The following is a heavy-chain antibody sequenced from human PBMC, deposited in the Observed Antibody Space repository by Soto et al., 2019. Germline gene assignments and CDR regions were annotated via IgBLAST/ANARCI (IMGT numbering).Heavy chain of an antibody. J-gene: IGHJ6*02. CDR2: IYYSGST. Sequence: LSLTCTVSGGSISSGGYYWSWIRQHPGKGLEWIGYIYYSGSTYYNPSLKSRVTISVDTTKNEFSLKLSAVTAADTAVYYCARHNSHYYYGMDVWGQGTTVTVSS. CDR1: GGSISSGGYY. V-gene: IGHV4-31*03. CDR3: ARHNSHYYYGMDV. D-gene: IGHD1-26*01.